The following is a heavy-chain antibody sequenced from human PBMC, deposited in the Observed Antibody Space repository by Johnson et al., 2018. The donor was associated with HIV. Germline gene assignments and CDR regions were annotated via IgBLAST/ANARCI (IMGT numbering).Heavy chain of an antibody. CDR2: ILFDGSKK. Sequence: QVQLVESGGSVVQPGGSLRLSCAASGFTFSNYGMHWVRQAPGKGLEWVAFILFDGSKKYYTDSVRGRFAISKDTSKNTPYLQMNSLRAEDTAVYYCAKEDDYRVSFGHYSSDACDMWGQGTMVTVSS. V-gene: IGHV3-30*02. J-gene: IGHJ3*02. CDR1: GFTFSNYG. D-gene: IGHD3-16*01. CDR3: AKEDDYRVSFGHYSSDACDM.